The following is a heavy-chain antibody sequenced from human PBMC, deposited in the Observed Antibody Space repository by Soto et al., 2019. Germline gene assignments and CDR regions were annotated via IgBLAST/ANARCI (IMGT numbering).Heavy chain of an antibody. Sequence: QMQLVQSGAEVKKTGSSVKVSCKASGYTFTYRYLHWVRQAPGQALEWMGWITPFNGNTNYAQKFQDRVTITRDRSMRTAYMELSSLRSEDTAMYYCARGGVCSGGSCYLYGMDVWGQGTTVTVSS. CDR2: ITPFNGNT. CDR3: ARGGVCSGGSCYLYGMDV. V-gene: IGHV1-45*02. J-gene: IGHJ6*02. D-gene: IGHD2-15*01. CDR1: GYTFTYRY.